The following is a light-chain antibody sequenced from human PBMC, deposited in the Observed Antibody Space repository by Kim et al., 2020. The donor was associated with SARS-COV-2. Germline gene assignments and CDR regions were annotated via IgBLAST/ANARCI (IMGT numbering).Light chain of an antibody. CDR3: QVWDSSSDHVV. Sequence: APGKTASITCGGNNIGSKSVHWYQQKAGQAPVLVIYNDSDRPSGIPERFSGSNSGNTATLTISRVEAGDEADYYCQVWDSSSDHVVFGGGTQLTVL. V-gene: IGLV3-21*04. CDR2: NDS. J-gene: IGLJ2*01. CDR1: NIGSKS.